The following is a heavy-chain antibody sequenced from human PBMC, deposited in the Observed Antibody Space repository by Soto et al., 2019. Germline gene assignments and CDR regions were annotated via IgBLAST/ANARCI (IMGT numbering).Heavy chain of an antibody. V-gene: IGHV4-34*01. CDR2: INHSGST. CDR3: ARSGITGTTALFDP. CDR1: GGSFSGYY. Sequence: PSETLSLTCAVYGGSFSGYYWSWIRQPPGKGLEWIGKINHSGSTNYNPSLKSRVTISVDTSKNQFSLKLSSVTAADTAVYYCARSGITGTTALFDPWGQGTLVTVSS. J-gene: IGHJ5*02. D-gene: IGHD1-7*01.